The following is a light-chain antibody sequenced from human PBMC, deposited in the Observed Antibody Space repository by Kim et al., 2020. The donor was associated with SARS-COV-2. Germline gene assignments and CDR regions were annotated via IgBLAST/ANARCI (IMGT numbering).Light chain of an antibody. Sequence: DIQMTQSPSSLSASVGDRVTITCQASQDISNYLNWYQQKPGKAPKLLIYDASNLETGVPSRFSGSGSETDFTFTISSLQPEDIATYYCQQYVNLPYTFGQGTKLEIK. J-gene: IGKJ2*01. CDR2: DAS. CDR3: QQYVNLPYT. CDR1: QDISNY. V-gene: IGKV1-33*01.